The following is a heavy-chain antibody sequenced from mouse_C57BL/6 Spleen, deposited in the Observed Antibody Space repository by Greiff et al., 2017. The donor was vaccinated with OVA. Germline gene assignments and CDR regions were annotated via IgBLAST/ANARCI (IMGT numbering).Heavy chain of an antibody. J-gene: IGHJ1*03. CDR3: ARGAAYYSNYRWYFDV. Sequence: EVMLVESGGGLVKPGGSLKLSCAASGFTFSSYAMSWVRQTPEKRLEWVATISDGGSYTYYPDNVKGRFTISRDNAKNNLYLQMSHLKSEDTAMYYCARGAAYYSNYRWYFDVWGTGTTVTVPS. CDR1: GFTFSSYA. D-gene: IGHD2-5*01. CDR2: ISDGGSYT. V-gene: IGHV5-4*03.